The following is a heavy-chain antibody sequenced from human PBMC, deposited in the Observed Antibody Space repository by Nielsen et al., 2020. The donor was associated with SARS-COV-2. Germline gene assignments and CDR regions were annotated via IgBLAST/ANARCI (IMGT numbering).Heavy chain of an antibody. J-gene: IGHJ4*02. CDR1: GFTFTSNA. Sequence: GESLKISCEASGFTFTSNAMAWVRQAPAKGLEWVSGVRGSGDKTYYADSVKGRFTISRDNSKNTVYLQMNSLRAEDTAVYYCARLGSSSWYFDYWGQGTLVTVSS. CDR3: ARLGSSSWYFDY. CDR2: VRGSGDKT. V-gene: IGHV3-23*01. D-gene: IGHD6-13*01.